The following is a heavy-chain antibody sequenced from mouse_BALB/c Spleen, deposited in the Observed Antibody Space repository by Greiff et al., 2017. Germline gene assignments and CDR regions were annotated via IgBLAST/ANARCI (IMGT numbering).Heavy chain of an antibody. CDR1: GYAFTNYL. CDR2: INPGSGGT. J-gene: IGHJ2*01. D-gene: IGHD4-1*02. Sequence: QIQLQQSGAELVRPGTSVKVSCKASGYAFTNYLIEWVKQRPGQGLEWIGAINPGSGGTNYNEKFKGKATLTADKSSSTAYMQLSSLTSDDSAVYFCARQGYNWAGFDYWGQGTTLTVSS. CDR3: ARQGYNWAGFDY. V-gene: IGHV1-54*01.